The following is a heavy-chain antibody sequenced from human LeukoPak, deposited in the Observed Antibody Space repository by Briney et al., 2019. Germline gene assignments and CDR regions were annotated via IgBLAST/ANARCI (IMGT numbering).Heavy chain of an antibody. J-gene: IGHJ3*02. CDR3: ARDLNPSYCGGDCYPHDAFDI. D-gene: IGHD2-21*02. CDR2: INDNSGGT. V-gene: IGHV1-2*02. Sequence: ASVRGSCKASGYTFTGYYIHWVRHASGQGLEWMGWINDNSGGTNYAQKFQGRVTMTRDTSISTVYMELSSLRSEDTAVYYCARDLNPSYCGGDCYPHDAFDIWGQGTMVTVSS. CDR1: GYTFTGYY.